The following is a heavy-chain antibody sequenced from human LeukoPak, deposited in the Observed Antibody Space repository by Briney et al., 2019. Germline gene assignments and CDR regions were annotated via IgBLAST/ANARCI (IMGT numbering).Heavy chain of an antibody. CDR3: ARAKPAWYYYDSSGYLALDY. V-gene: IGHV1-46*01. CDR1: GYTFTSYY. CDR2: INPSGGST. Sequence: ASVKVSCKASGYTFTSYYMHWVRQAPGQGLEWMGIINPSGGSTSYAQKFQGRVTMTRDMSTSTVYMELSSLRSEDTAVYYCARAKPAWYYYDSSGYLALDYWGQGTLVTVSS. D-gene: IGHD3-22*01. J-gene: IGHJ4*02.